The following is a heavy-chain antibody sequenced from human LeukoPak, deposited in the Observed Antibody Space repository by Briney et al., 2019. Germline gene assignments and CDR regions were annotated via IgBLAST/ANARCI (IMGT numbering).Heavy chain of an antibody. V-gene: IGHV3-30*03. CDR1: GFTFSNYG. J-gene: IGHJ6*02. CDR3: ARTPIHIVLTYGMGV. Sequence: GRSLRLSCAASGFTFSNYGMHWVRQAPGKGLEWVAVISYDGSNKYYADSVKGRFTISRDNSKSTLNLQMNSLRAEDTAVYYCARTPIHIVLTYGMGVWGQGTTVAVSS. CDR2: ISYDGSNK. D-gene: IGHD2-8*02.